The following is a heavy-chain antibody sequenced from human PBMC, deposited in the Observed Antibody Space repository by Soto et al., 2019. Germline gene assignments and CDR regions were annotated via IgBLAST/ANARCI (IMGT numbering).Heavy chain of an antibody. CDR3: ATRMTTAPY. CDR1: LFIVSDNY. V-gene: IGHV3-66*01. Sequence: EVRLVQSGGGLVQPGGSLRLSCAASLFIVSDNYMSWVRQAPGKGLEWVSLIYSGGGTDYAESVKGRFTISRDNSKNTLYLQMNSLKAEDTGIDYCATRMTTAPYLGQGTVVTVSS. CDR2: IYSGGGT. D-gene: IGHD6-25*01. J-gene: IGHJ4*02.